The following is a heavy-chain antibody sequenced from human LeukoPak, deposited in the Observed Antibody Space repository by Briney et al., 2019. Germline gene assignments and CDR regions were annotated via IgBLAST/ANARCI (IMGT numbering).Heavy chain of an antibody. J-gene: IGHJ4*02. CDR3: ARRGMTYSTSFFES. D-gene: IGHD2-2*01. CDR1: GGSINTNYF. CDR2: IFYSGST. Sequence: SETLSLTCTVSGGSINTNYFWGWIRRPPGKGLEWIGQIFYSGSTYYNPSLKSRATISVDMSENQFSLRLTSVTATDTAIYYCARRGMTYSTSFFESWGQGTLVTVSS. V-gene: IGHV4-39*01.